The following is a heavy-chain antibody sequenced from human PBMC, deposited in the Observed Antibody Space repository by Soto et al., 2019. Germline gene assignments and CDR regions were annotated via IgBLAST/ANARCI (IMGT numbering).Heavy chain of an antibody. CDR1: GFSLSTSGVG. D-gene: IGHD2-15*01. J-gene: IGHJ5*02. Sequence: SGPTLVNPTQTLTLTCTFSGFSLSTSGVGVGWIRQPPGKALEWLALIYWDDDKRYSPSLKSRLTITKDTSKNQVVLTMTNMDPVDTATYYCARVPSEGYCSGGSCRKYNWFDPWGQGTQVTVSS. V-gene: IGHV2-5*02. CDR2: IYWDDDK. CDR3: ARVPSEGYCSGGSCRKYNWFDP.